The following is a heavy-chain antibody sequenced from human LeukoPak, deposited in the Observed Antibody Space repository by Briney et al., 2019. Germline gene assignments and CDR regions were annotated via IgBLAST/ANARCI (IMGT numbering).Heavy chain of an antibody. J-gene: IGHJ4*02. CDR1: GGSISSYY. Sequence: SETLSLTCTVSGGSISSYYWSWLRQPPGKGLEWIGYIYYSGSTNYNPSLKSRVTISVDTSKNQFSLKLSSVTAADTAVYYCARSTYYYGSGSYYYWGQGTLVTVSS. D-gene: IGHD3-10*01. V-gene: IGHV4-59*01. CDR2: IYYSGST. CDR3: ARSTYYYGSGSYYY.